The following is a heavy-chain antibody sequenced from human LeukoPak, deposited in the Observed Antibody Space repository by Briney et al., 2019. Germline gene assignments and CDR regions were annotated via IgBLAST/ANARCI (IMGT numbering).Heavy chain of an antibody. Sequence: SETLSLTCAVYGGSFSGYYWSWIRQPPGKGLEWIGEINHSGSTNYNPSLKSRVTISVDTSKNQFSLKLSSVTAADTAVYYCARRQRRDGYNFDHWGQGTLVTVSS. D-gene: IGHD5-24*01. CDR3: ARRQRRDGYNFDH. CDR1: GGSFSGYY. CDR2: INHSGST. V-gene: IGHV4-34*01. J-gene: IGHJ5*02.